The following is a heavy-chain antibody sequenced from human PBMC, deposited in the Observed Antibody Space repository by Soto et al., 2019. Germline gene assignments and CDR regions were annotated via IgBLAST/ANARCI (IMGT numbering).Heavy chain of an antibody. V-gene: IGHV3-53*01. J-gene: IGHJ6*02. CDR2: IYSGGST. CDR3: ARIDSYGYYYYGMDV. D-gene: IGHD5-18*01. CDR1: GFTVSSNY. Sequence: GESLKISCAASGFTVSSNYMSWVRQAPGKGLEWVSVIYSGGSTYYADSVKGRFTISRDNSKNTLYLQMNSLRAEDTAVYYCARIDSYGYYYYGMDVWGQGTTVTVSS.